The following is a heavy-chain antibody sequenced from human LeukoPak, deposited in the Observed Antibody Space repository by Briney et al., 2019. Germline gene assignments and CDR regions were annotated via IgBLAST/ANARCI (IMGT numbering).Heavy chain of an antibody. CDR2: ISGGGSIT. CDR1: GFTFSTYA. J-gene: IGHJ3*01. V-gene: IGHV3-23*01. Sequence: GGSLRLSCAASGFTFSTYAASWVRQAPGKGLEWVSGISGGGSITYYADSVKGRFTISRDNSKNTLYLQINSLRAEDTAVYYRAKAFSNSFSAFDVWGQGTMVTVSS. D-gene: IGHD6-13*01. CDR3: AKAFSNSFSAFDV.